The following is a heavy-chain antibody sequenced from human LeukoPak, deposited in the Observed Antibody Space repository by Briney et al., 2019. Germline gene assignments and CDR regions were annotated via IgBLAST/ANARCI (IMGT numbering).Heavy chain of an antibody. Sequence: SVKVSCKASGYTFTSYDINWVRQATGQGLEWMGWMNPNSGNTGYAQKFQGRVTMTRNTSISTAYMELSSLRSEDTAVYYCVGYYYGSGSYLGTDAFDIWGQGTMVTVSS. CDR3: VGYYYGSGSYLGTDAFDI. J-gene: IGHJ3*02. D-gene: IGHD3-10*01. V-gene: IGHV1-8*01. CDR2: MNPNSGNT. CDR1: GYTFTSYD.